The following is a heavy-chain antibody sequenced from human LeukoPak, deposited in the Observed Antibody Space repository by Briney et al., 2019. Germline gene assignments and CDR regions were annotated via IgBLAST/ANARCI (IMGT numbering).Heavy chain of an antibody. D-gene: IGHD1-14*01. CDR1: GFTFSSHW. V-gene: IGHV3-7*01. J-gene: IGHJ4*02. Sequence: PGGSLRLSCAASGFTFSSHWMTWVRQAPGKGLEWVANIKQDGSQKYYVDSVKGRFTISRDNSKNTMSVQMDDLRAEDTAVYYCTRYNNDHFDYWGQGTLVTVSS. CDR3: TRYNNDHFDY. CDR2: IKQDGSQK.